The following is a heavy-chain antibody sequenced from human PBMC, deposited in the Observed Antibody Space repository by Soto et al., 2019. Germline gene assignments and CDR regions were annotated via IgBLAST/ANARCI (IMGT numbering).Heavy chain of an antibody. J-gene: IGHJ4*02. CDR3: ARVAVAGTRFDY. V-gene: IGHV4-4*02. Sequence: QVQLQESGPGLVKPSGTLSPTGPAPGGPISSGNGGGGARRPPGRGWGGIGETSIRGTTNSNPPLKGRVTLSVDKSENQFSLKLSSVTAAGTAVYYCARVAVAGTRFDYWGQGTLVTVSS. CDR2: TSIRGTT. D-gene: IGHD6-19*01. CDR1: GGPISSGNG.